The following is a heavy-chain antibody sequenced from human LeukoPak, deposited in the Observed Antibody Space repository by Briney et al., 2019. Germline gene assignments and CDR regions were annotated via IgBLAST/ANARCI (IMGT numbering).Heavy chain of an antibody. CDR1: GFTVSDNF. J-gene: IGHJ6*03. V-gene: IGHV3-66*01. CDR3: AREEARPPTNSSLRTPYYYYYMDV. Sequence: PGGSLRLSCAASGFTVSDNFMSWVRQAPGKGLEWLSVIYIGGSPYYADSVKGRFTISRDNSKNTLYLQMNSLRAEDTAVYYCAREEARPPTNSSLRTPYYYYYMDVWGKGTTVTVSS. D-gene: IGHD5-24*01. CDR2: IYIGGSP.